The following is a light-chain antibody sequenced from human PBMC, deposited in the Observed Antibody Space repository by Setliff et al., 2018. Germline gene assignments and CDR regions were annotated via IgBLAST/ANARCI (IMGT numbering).Light chain of an antibody. V-gene: IGLV2-8*01. CDR3: SSYEGSNNYV. CDR1: SSDVSGYNY. Sequence: QSALAQPPSASGSPGQSVTISCTGTSSDVSGYNYVSWYQQHPGKAPKLMIYEVSKRPSGVPDRFSGSKSGNTASLTVSGLQAEDEADYYCSSYEGSNNYVFGTGTK. CDR2: EVS. J-gene: IGLJ1*01.